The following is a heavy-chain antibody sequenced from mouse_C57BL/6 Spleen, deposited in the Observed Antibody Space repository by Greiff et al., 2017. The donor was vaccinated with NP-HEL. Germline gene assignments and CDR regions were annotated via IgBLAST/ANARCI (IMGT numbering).Heavy chain of an antibody. Sequence: VQLQQSGAELVRPGSSVKLSCKASGYTFTSYWMHWVKQRPIQGLEWIGNIDPSDSETHYNQKFKDKATLTVDKSSSTAYMQLSSLTSEDSAVYYCASGEITSRFAYWGQGTLVTVSA. CDR2: IDPSDSET. J-gene: IGHJ3*01. D-gene: IGHD1-1*01. V-gene: IGHV1-52*01. CDR1: GYTFTSYW. CDR3: ASGEITSRFAY.